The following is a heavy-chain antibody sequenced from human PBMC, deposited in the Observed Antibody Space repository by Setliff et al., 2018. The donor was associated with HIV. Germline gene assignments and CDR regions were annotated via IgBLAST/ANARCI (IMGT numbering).Heavy chain of an antibody. D-gene: IGHD2-2*02. CDR3: ARDSGYNSFDY. V-gene: IGHV3-7*03. J-gene: IGHJ4*02. CDR2: IKEDGSAK. CDR1: RFTFSTSW. Sequence: PGGSLRLSCAASRFTFSTSWMTWVRQAPGKGLEWVANIKEDGSAKYYLDSVKGRFTISRDNAKNSLYLEMNSLRAEDTAVYYCARDSGYNSFDYWGQGTLVTVA.